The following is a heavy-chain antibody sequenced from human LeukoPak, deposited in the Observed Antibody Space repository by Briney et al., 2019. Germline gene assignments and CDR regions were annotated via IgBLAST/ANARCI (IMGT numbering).Heavy chain of an antibody. J-gene: IGHJ4*02. D-gene: IGHD3-10*01. CDR1: GFTFSSYA. Sequence: LPGGSLRLSCAASGFTFSSYALSWVRQAPGKGLEWVSAISGSGGSTYYADSVKGRFTISGDNSKNTLYLQMNSLRAEDTAVYYCAKAGVFMVRGVSFDYWGQGTLVTVSS. V-gene: IGHV3-23*01. CDR2: ISGSGGST. CDR3: AKAGVFMVRGVSFDY.